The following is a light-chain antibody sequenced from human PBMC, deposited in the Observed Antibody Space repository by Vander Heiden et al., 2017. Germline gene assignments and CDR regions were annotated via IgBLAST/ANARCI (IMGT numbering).Light chain of an antibody. CDR2: LGS. CDR3: RQSLQTPRT. V-gene: IGKV2-28*01. Sequence: DIVMTTSPLTLPVTPGEPAAMSCRASQSRLHSNGYNYLDWYLQKPGQSPQLLIYLGSNRAAGVPDRFSGSGSGTDFTLKISRVEAEDVGVYYCRQSLQTPRTFGQGTKVEIK. CDR1: QSRLHSNGYNY. J-gene: IGKJ1*01.